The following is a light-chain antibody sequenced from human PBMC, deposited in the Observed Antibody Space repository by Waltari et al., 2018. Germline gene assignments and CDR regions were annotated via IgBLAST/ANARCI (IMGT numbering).Light chain of an antibody. Sequence: QSALTQPASVSESPGQSITISCTGTRSDVGGYNYVSWYQQHPGKATKLLIYDVSKRPAVVLNRFSGSKSGNTASLTIVGLQAEDEADYYCSSYTSSSPVVFGGGTKLTVL. CDR3: SSYTSSSPVV. V-gene: IGLV2-14*01. CDR1: RSDVGGYNY. J-gene: IGLJ2*01. CDR2: DVS.